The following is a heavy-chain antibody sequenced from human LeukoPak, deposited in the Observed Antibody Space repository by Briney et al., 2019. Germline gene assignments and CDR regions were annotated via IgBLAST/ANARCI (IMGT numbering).Heavy chain of an antibody. V-gene: IGHV3-7*02. D-gene: IGHD1-1*01. CDR2: IKQDGSEK. Sequence: GGSLTLSCSGYTFTFKYYYMGWLRQAPGKGLEWVANIKQDGSEKYYVDSVKGRFTISRDNAKNSLYLQMNSLRAEDTVVYYWGKDTGQLGIATRGQGTLVTVSS. CDR3: GKDTGQLGIAT. J-gene: IGHJ4*02. CDR1: TFTFKYYY.